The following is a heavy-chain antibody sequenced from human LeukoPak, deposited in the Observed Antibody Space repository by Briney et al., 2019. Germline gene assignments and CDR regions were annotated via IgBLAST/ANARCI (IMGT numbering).Heavy chain of an antibody. CDR2: TYYRSKWYN. V-gene: IGHV6-1*01. CDR3: ARDRVYRGGDCELHWYFDL. D-gene: IGHD2-21*02. J-gene: IGHJ2*01. CDR1: GDSVSSNSAA. Sequence: SQTLSLTCAISGDSVSSNSAAWNWIRQSPSRGLEWLGRTYYRSKWYNDYAVSVKSRITINPDTSKNQFSLQLNSVTPEDTAVYYCARDRVYRGGDCELHWYFDLWGRGTLVTVSS.